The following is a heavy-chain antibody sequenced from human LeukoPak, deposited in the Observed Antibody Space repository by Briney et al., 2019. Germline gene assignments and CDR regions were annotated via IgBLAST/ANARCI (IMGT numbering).Heavy chain of an antibody. V-gene: IGHV3-9*01. J-gene: IGHJ2*01. Sequence: GGSLRLSCAASGFTFDDYAMHWVRQAPGKGLEWVSGISWNSGSIGYADSVKGRFTISRDNAKNSLYLQMNSLRAEDTALYYCAKDISMSDVVVVAGYFDLWGRGTLVTVSS. CDR2: ISWNSGSI. CDR3: AKDISMSDVVVVAGYFDL. CDR1: GFTFDDYA. D-gene: IGHD2-15*01.